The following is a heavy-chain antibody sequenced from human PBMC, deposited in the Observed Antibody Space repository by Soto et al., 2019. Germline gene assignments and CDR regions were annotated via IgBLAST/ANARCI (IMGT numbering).Heavy chain of an antibody. CDR3: ARESAGFFWSGYYPFDS. CDR1: GGSLSNNY. J-gene: IGHJ4*02. CDR2: INHSGST. D-gene: IGHD3-3*01. Sequence: SETLSLTCAVYGGSLSNNYWSWIRQPPGKGLEWIGEINHSGSTNYNPSLKSRVTISVDTPKNQFSLKLSSVTAADAAVYYCARESAGFFWSGYYPFDSWGQGTLVTVSS. V-gene: IGHV4-34*01.